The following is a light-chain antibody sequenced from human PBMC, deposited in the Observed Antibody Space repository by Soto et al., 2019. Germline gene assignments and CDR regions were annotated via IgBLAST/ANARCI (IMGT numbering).Light chain of an antibody. CDR2: EVS. J-gene: IGLJ1*01. CDR1: SSDVGGYDY. CDR3: SSYTSTTNFGV. V-gene: IGLV2-14*01. Sequence: QSVLTQPASVSGSPGQSITISCTGTSSDVGGYDYVSWYQHHPGKAPKLMIYEVSNRPSGVSNRFSGSKSDNAASLTISGLQAEDEANYYCSSYTSTTNFGVFGTRTKVTVL.